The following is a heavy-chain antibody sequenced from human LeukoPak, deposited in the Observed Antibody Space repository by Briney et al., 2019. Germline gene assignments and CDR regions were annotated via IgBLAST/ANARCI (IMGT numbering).Heavy chain of an antibody. D-gene: IGHD3-22*01. V-gene: IGHV3-30*02. Sequence: PGRSLRHSCAASGFTSSSYGMHWVRQAPGKGLEWVAFIRYDGSKKYYADSVKGRFTISRDNSKNTLYVQMNSLREEDTAVYNCAKGGYTYDSSGHNYFDYWGQGTLVTVSS. CDR2: IRYDGSKK. J-gene: IGHJ4*02. CDR1: GFTSSSYG. CDR3: AKGGYTYDSSGHNYFDY.